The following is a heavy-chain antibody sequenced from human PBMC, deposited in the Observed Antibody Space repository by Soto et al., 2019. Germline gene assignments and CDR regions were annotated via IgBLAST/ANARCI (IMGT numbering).Heavy chain of an antibody. CDR3: GRHGIAAAGKEEYYDYYMDV. J-gene: IGHJ6*03. Sequence: EVQLVESGGGLVKPGGSLRLSCAASGFTFSSYSMNWVRQAPGKGLEWVSSISSSSSYIYYADSVKGRFTISRDNAKNSLYLQINSLRAEDAAVYYCGRHGIAAAGKEEYYDYYMDVGGKGTTVTVSS. CDR2: ISSSSSYI. CDR1: GFTFSSYS. V-gene: IGHV3-21*01. D-gene: IGHD6-13*01.